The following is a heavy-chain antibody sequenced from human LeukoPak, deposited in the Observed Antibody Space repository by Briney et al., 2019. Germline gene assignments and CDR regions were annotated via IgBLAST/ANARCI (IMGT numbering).Heavy chain of an antibody. CDR1: GFTFSSYG. CDR2: ISYDGSNK. V-gene: IGHV3-30*18. J-gene: IGHJ4*02. D-gene: IGHD3-22*01. Sequence: GGSLRLSCAASGFTFSSYGMHWVRQAPGKGLEWVAVISYDGSNKYYADSVKGRFTISRDNSKNTLYLQINSLRAEDTAVYYCAKDSYYYDSSGSPGDYWGQGTLVTVSS. CDR3: AKDSYYYDSSGSPGDY.